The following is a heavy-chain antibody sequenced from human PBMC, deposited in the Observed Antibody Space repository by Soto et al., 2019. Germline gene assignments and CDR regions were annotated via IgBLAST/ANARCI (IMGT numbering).Heavy chain of an antibody. D-gene: IGHD3-3*01. CDR1: GFTFSNAW. CDR2: IKSKTDGGTT. CDR3: TTDIRLRSTRGGEWLKGFDAFDS. J-gene: IGHJ3*02. Sequence: VVSLRLSFAASGFTFSNAWMSWVRQAPGKGLEWVGRIKSKTDGGTTDYAAPVKGRFTISRDDSKNTLYLQMNSLKTEDTAVYYCTTDIRLRSTRGGEWLKGFDAFDSWGQGTMVTV. V-gene: IGHV3-15*01.